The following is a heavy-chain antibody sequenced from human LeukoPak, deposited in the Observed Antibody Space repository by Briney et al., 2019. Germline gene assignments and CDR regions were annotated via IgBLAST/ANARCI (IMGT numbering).Heavy chain of an antibody. Sequence: ASVKVSCKASGYPFSTYEINWVRQAPGQGLEWMGWVHPRSGDTAYAQKFQDRVTMTRDTSISTVYMELSSLRSEDTAMYFCTRGPRDDPWGQGTLVTVSS. J-gene: IGHJ5*02. CDR1: GYPFSTYE. CDR2: VHPRSGDT. V-gene: IGHV1-8*01. CDR3: TRGPRDDP.